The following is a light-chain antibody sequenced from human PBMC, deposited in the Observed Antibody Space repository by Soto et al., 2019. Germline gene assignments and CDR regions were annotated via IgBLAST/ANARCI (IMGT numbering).Light chain of an antibody. CDR1: RGLVFSDGNTF. J-gene: IGKJ4*01. CDR3: AQATHWPLT. CDR2: QVS. V-gene: IGKV2-30*01. Sequence: DVVMTQSPLSLPVTLGQSASISCRSSRGLVFSDGNTFLSWFQQRPDQSPRRLIYQVSKRDSGVPDRFSGSGSGTDFTLTISRVEAEDVGIYYCAQATHWPLTFGGGTKVDIK.